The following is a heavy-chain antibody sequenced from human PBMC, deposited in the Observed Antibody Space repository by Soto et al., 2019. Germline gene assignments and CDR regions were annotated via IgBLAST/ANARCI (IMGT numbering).Heavy chain of an antibody. CDR1: GGTFSSYA. Sequence: QVQLVQSRAEVKKPGSSVNVSCKASGGTFSSYAISWVRQAPGQGLEWMGGIIPIFGTANYAQKFQGRVTITADESTSTAYMELSSLRSEDTAVYYCARARADTLSGRELPAFDIWGQGTMVTVSS. CDR3: ARARADTLSGRELPAFDI. J-gene: IGHJ3*02. D-gene: IGHD1-26*01. V-gene: IGHV1-69*01. CDR2: IIPIFGTA.